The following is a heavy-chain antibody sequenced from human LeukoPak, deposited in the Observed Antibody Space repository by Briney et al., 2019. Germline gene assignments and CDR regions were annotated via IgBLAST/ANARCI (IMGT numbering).Heavy chain of an antibody. CDR3: ATAGVVGAMRNQRIKPFDP. CDR1: GYTLTELS. J-gene: IGHJ5*02. CDR2: FDPEDGET. Sequence: GASVKVSCKVSGYTLTELSMHWVRQAPGKGLEWMGGFDPEDGETIYAQKFQGRVTMTEDTSTDTAYMELSSLRSEDTAVYYCATAGVVGAMRNQRIKPFDPWGQGTLVTVSS. V-gene: IGHV1-24*01. D-gene: IGHD1-26*01.